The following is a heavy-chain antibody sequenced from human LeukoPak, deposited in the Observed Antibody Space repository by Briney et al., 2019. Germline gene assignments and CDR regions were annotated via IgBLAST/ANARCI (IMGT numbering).Heavy chain of an antibody. CDR3: ARAETIQTYFDY. D-gene: IGHD1-1*01. Sequence: PGGSLRLSCAASGFTFSSYSMNWVRQAPGKGLEWVSSISSSSYIYYADSVKGRFTISRDNAKNSLYLQMNSLRAEDTAVYYRARAETIQTYFDYWGQGTLVTVSS. CDR1: GFTFSSYS. CDR2: ISSSSYI. V-gene: IGHV3-21*01. J-gene: IGHJ4*02.